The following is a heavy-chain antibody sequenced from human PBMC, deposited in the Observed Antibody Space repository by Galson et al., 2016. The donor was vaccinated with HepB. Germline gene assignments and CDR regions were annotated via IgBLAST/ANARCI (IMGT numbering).Heavy chain of an antibody. J-gene: IGHJ6*02. CDR2: IWYDGSNK. V-gene: IGHV3-33*01. CDR1: GFTFSSYG. Sequence: SLRLSCAASGFTFSSYGMHWVRQAPGKGLEWVAVIWYDGSNKYYADSVKGRFTISRDNSKNTLYLQMNSLRTEDTAMYYCARDGLYCGSTSCYLDVWGQGTTVTVSS. D-gene: IGHD2-2*01. CDR3: ARDGLYCGSTSCYLDV.